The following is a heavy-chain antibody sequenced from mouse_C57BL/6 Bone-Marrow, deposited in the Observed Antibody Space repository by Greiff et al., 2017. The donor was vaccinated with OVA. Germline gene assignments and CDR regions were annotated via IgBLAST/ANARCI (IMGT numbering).Heavy chain of an antibody. CDR2: IYPRSGNT. Sequence: QVQLQQSGAELARPGASVKLSCKASGYTFTSYGISWVKQRTGQGLEWIGEIYPRSGNTYYNEKFKGKATLTADKSSSTAYMELRSLTSEDSAVYFCARGKRVMDYWGQGTSVTVSS. J-gene: IGHJ4*01. CDR1: GYTFTSYG. CDR3: ARGKRVMDY. V-gene: IGHV1-81*01.